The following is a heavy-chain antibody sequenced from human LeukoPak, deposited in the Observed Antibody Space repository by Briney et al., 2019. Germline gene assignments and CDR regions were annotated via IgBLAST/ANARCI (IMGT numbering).Heavy chain of an antibody. V-gene: IGHV1-46*01. J-gene: IGHJ4*02. CDR3: ARGSPTNCSSTSCLLFDY. CDR1: GYTFTSYY. D-gene: IGHD2-2*01. Sequence: ASVKVSCKASGYTFTSYYMHWVRPAPGQGLEWMGIINPSGGSTSYAQKFQGRVTMTRDTSTSTVCMELSSLRSEDTAVYYCARGSPTNCSSTSCLLFDYWGQGTLVTVSS. CDR2: INPSGGST.